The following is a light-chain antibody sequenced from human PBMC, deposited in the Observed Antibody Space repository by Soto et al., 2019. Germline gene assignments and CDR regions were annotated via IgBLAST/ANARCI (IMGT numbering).Light chain of an antibody. Sequence: SGMTQSPDSLAVSLGERAPINCKSSQVVFYNSKNYLGWYQQKPGQPPKLLIYWASTRESGVPDRFSGSGSGTDFTLTISSLQAEDVAVYYCQQYYSAPISFGQGTRLEI. CDR2: WAS. J-gene: IGKJ5*01. CDR3: QQYYSAPIS. CDR1: QVVFYNSKNY. V-gene: IGKV4-1*01.